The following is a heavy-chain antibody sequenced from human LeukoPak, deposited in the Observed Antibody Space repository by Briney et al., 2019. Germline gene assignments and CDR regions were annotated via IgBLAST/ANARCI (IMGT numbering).Heavy chain of an antibody. CDR3: ASGTLTGTYGMDV. J-gene: IGHJ6*02. Sequence: SETLSLTCAVYGGSFSGYYWSWIRQPPGKGLEWIGEINHSGSTNYNPSLKSQVTISVDTSKNQFSLKLSSVTAADTAVYYCASGTLTGTYGMDVWGQGTTVTVSS. CDR2: INHSGST. V-gene: IGHV4-34*01. D-gene: IGHD1-20*01. CDR1: GGSFSGYY.